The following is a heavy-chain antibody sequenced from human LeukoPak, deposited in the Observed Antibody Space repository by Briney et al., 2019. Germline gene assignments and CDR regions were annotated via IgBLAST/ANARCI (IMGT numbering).Heavy chain of an antibody. CDR2: INWNGGST. CDR1: GFTFDDYG. V-gene: IGHV3-20*04. CDR3: ARDQWFGEPIGPYYFDY. J-gene: IGHJ4*02. Sequence: GGSLRLSCAASGFTFDDYGMSWVRQAPGKGLEWVSGINWNGGSTGYADSVKGRFTISRDNAKNSLYLQMNSLRAEDTALYYCARDQWFGEPIGPYYFDYWGQGTLVTVPS. D-gene: IGHD3-10*01.